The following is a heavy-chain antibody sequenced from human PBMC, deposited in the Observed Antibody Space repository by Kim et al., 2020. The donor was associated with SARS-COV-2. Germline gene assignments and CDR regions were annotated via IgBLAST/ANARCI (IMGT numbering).Heavy chain of an antibody. CDR2: IYSGVST. Sequence: GGSLRLSCAASGFTVSSNYMSWVRQAPGKGLEWVSVIYSGVSTYYADSVKGRFTISRDNSKNTLYLQMNSLRAEDTAVYYCARVRSGSYYYGMDVWGQGTTVTVSS. V-gene: IGHV3-66*01. J-gene: IGHJ6*02. CDR1: GFTVSSNY. D-gene: IGHD1-26*01. CDR3: ARVRSGSYYYGMDV.